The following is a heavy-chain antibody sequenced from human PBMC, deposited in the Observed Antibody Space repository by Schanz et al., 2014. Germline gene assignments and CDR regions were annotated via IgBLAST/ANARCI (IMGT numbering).Heavy chain of an antibody. Sequence: QVQLVESGGGVVQPGRSLRLSCAASGFAFSVYGMHWVRQAPGKGPEWVAVIWSDGSTKYYADSVKGRFTISRDNSKNILYLQMNSLRAEDTAVYYCAKDPSHGDYDYYFDYWGQGTLVTVSS. V-gene: IGHV3-33*03. CDR1: GFAFSVYG. J-gene: IGHJ4*02. CDR3: AKDPSHGDYDYYFDY. CDR2: IWSDGSTK. D-gene: IGHD3-22*01.